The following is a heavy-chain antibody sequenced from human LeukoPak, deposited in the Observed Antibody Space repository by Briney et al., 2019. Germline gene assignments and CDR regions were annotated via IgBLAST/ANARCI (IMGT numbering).Heavy chain of an antibody. CDR1: GGTFSSYA. Sequence: GASVKVSCKASGGTFSSYAISWVRQAPGHGLEWMGGIIPIFGTANYAQKFQGRVTITTDESTSTAYMELSSLRSEDTAVYYCASSATADYYYYYMDVWGKGTTVTVSS. CDR3: ASSATADYYYYYMDV. V-gene: IGHV1-69*05. D-gene: IGHD2-15*01. J-gene: IGHJ6*03. CDR2: IIPIFGTA.